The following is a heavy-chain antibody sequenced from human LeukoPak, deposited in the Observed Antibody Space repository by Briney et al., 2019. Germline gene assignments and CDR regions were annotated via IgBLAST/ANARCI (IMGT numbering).Heavy chain of an antibody. J-gene: IGHJ4*02. D-gene: IGHD2-2*01. CDR2: INSDGSRT. V-gene: IGHV3-74*01. Sequence: GGSLRLSCAASAFTFSTYWMHWVRQAPGKGLVLVSRINSDGSRTNYADSVRGRFSISRDNAKNTLYLQMNSLRAEDTAVYYCARALSGYASSLGYWGQGTLVTVSA. CDR1: AFTFSTYW. CDR3: ARALSGYASSLGY.